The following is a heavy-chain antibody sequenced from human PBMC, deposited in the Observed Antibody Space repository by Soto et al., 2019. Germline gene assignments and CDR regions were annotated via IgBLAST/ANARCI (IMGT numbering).Heavy chain of an antibody. CDR2: VSPKTGET. CDR1: GYPFTGYY. V-gene: IGHV1-2*02. CDR3: ARRPMWRQVAQDYGMDV. Sequence: QVQLVQSGSEVKKPGASVTVSCKASGYPFTGYYIHWVRQAPGQGPEWMGWVSPKTGETNYVQKFQGSVTITPEMSTSTAYLELNRLRSDDTAGYYCARRPMWRQVAQDYGMDVWGHGTTVTVS. D-gene: IGHD2-15*01. J-gene: IGHJ6*02.